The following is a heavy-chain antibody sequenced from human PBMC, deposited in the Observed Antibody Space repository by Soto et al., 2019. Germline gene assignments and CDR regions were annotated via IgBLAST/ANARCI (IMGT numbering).Heavy chain of an antibody. CDR3: TTDSILAPLFH. J-gene: IGHJ4*02. CDR1: GCTFRNLW. V-gene: IGHV3-74*01. Sequence: GGSLRLSCVSSGCTFRNLWMRRVPQAQGKELAWVSGINSKESSTNYADSVRGRFTISRDNSKNTLYVQLNSLKTEDTAVYYCTTDSILAPLFHWGQGTLVPVSS. D-gene: IGHD3-3*02. CDR2: INSKESST.